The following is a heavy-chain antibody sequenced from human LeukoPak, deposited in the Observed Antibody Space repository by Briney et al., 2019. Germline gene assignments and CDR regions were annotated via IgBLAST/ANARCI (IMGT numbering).Heavy chain of an antibody. Sequence: ASVKVSCKASGYTFTGYYMHRVRQAPGQGLEWMGWINPNSGGTNYAQKFQGRVTMTRDTSISTAYMELSRLRSDDTAVYYCASIGPYYYDSSGSLDAFDIWGQGTMVTVSS. J-gene: IGHJ3*02. CDR2: INPNSGGT. V-gene: IGHV1-2*02. D-gene: IGHD3-22*01. CDR1: GYTFTGYY. CDR3: ASIGPYYYDSSGSLDAFDI.